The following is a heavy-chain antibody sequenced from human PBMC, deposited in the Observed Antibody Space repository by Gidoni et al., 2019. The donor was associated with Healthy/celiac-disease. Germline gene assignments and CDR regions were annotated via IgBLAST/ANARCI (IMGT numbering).Heavy chain of an antibody. CDR2: IWYDGSNK. D-gene: IGHD3-10*01. V-gene: IGHV3-33*01. J-gene: IGHJ3*02. CDR3: ARDPINYYGSGSYAFDI. CDR1: GFTFSSYG. Sequence: QAPLVESGGGVVQPGRSLRLSCAASGFTFSSYGMHWVRQAPGKGLEWVAVIWYDGSNKYYADSVKGRFTISRDNSKNTLYLQMNSLRAEDTAVYYCARDPINYYGSGSYAFDIWGQGTMVTVSS.